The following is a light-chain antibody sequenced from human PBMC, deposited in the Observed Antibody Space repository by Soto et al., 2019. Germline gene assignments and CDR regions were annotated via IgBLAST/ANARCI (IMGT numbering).Light chain of an antibody. Sequence: DIVLTQSPLSLPVTPGEPASITCRSSQSLLYSNGYNYLDWYLQKPGQSPQLLIYLGSNRASGVXDXXSGSGSGTDFTLKISSVEAEDLGAYSCIQPRLTPWTVGEGTKVEIQ. CDR2: LGS. V-gene: IGKV2-28*01. CDR1: QSLLYSNGYNY. CDR3: IQPRLTPWT. J-gene: IGKJ1*01.